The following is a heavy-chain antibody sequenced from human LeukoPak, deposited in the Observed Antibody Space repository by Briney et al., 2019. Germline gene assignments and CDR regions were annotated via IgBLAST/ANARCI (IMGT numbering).Heavy chain of an antibody. V-gene: IGHV4-61*02. CDR2: IYTSGGT. J-gene: IGHJ4*02. CDR3: ARDNYYDSSGYYVHFDY. CDR1: GGSISSGSYY. Sequence: SETLSLTCTVSGGSISSGSYYWSWIRQPAGKGLEWIGRIYTSGGTNYNPSLKSRVTMSVDTSKNQFSLKLSSVTAADTAVYYCARDNYYDSSGYYVHFDYWGQGTLVTVSS. D-gene: IGHD3-22*01.